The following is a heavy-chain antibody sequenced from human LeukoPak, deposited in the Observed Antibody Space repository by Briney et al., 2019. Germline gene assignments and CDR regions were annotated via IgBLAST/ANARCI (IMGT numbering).Heavy chain of an antibody. CDR2: IIPIFGTA. D-gene: IGHD1-20*01. J-gene: IGHJ6*03. Sequence: SVKVSCKASGGTSSSYAISWVRQAPGQGLEWMGRIIPIFGTANYAQKFQGRVTITTDESTSTAYMELSSLRSEDTAVYYCARGVNWKPYYYYYYMDVWGKGTTVTVSS. CDR1: GGTSSSYA. V-gene: IGHV1-69*05. CDR3: ARGVNWKPYYYYYYMDV.